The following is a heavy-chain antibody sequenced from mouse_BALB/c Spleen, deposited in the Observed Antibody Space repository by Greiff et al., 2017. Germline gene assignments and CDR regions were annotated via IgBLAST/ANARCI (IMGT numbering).Heavy chain of an antibody. CDR1: GFNIKDYY. Sequence: EVKLVESGAELVRPGALVKLSCKASGFNIKDYYMHWVKQRPEQGLEWIGWIDPENGNTIYDPKFQGKASITADTSSNTAYLQLSSLTSEDTAVYYCAKDDGYYEAYWGQGTLVTVSA. CDR2: IDPENGNT. D-gene: IGHD2-3*01. V-gene: IGHV14-1*02. J-gene: IGHJ3*01. CDR3: AKDDGYYEAY.